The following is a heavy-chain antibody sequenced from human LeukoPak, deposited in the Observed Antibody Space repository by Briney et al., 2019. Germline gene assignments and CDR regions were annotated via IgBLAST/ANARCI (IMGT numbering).Heavy chain of an antibody. D-gene: IGHD3-16*01. CDR3: ARGPNYGAFDI. Sequence: GRSLRLSCAASGFTFSSYAMHWVRQAPGKGLEWVAVISYDGSNKYYADSVKGRFTISRDNSKNSLYLQMNSLRAEDTAVYYCARGPNYGAFDIWGQGTMVTVSS. J-gene: IGHJ3*02. CDR2: ISYDGSNK. CDR1: GFTFSSYA. V-gene: IGHV3-30-3*01.